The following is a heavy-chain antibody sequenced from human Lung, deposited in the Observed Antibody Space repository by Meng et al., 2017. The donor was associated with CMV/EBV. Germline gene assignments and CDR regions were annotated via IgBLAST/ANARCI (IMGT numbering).Heavy chain of an antibody. CDR2: IYYSGST. Sequence: SXTVSGGSISSSSYYWGWIRQPPGKGLEWIGSIYYSGSTYYNPSLKSRVTISVDTSKNQFSLKLSSVTAADTAVYYCARDLKSYCSSTSCYINWFDPWXQGTXVTVAS. J-gene: IGHJ5*02. D-gene: IGHD2-2*02. CDR1: GGSISSSSYY. CDR3: ARDLKSYCSSTSCYINWFDP. V-gene: IGHV4-39*07.